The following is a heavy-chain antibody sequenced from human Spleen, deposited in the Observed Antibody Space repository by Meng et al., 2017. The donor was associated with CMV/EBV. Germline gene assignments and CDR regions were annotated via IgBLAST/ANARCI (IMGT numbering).Heavy chain of an antibody. V-gene: IGHV1-18*01. D-gene: IGHD2/OR15-2a*01. CDR1: GYPFTSYG. Sequence: ASVKVSCKTSGYPFTSYGISWVRQAPGQGLEWMGWISGYNGRTNYAQNFQGRLIMTADTSTSTAYMELRSPRSDDTAVYYCARDFYDIEGHNYDCFDPWGQGALVTVSS. CDR2: ISGYNGRT. CDR3: ARDFYDIEGHNYDCFDP. J-gene: IGHJ5*02.